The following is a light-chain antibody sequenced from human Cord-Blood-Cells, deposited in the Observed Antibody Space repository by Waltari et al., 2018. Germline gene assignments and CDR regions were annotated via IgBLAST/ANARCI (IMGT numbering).Light chain of an antibody. Sequence: QSALTQPAPVSGSPGPSTTIPCTGTSSDVVGYNYVSWYQQHPGKAPKLMIYDVSKRPSGVSNRFSGSKSGNTASLTISGLQAEDEADYYCSSYTSSSTWVFGGGTKLTVL. CDR2: DVS. CDR1: SSDVVGYNY. CDR3: SSYTSSSTWV. V-gene: IGLV2-14*01. J-gene: IGLJ3*02.